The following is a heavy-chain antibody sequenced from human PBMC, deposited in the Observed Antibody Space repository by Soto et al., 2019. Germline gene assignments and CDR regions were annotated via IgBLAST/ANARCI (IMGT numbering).Heavy chain of an antibody. J-gene: IGHJ5*02. Sequence: SVKVSCKASGGTFSSYAISWVRQAPGQGLEWMGGIIPIFGTANYAQKFQGRVTITADESTSTAYMELSSLRSEDTAVYYCARDRRSVAAVPWFDPWGQGTLVTVSS. CDR1: GGTFSSYA. CDR3: ARDRRSVAAVPWFDP. CDR2: IIPIFGTA. V-gene: IGHV1-69*13. D-gene: IGHD6-6*01.